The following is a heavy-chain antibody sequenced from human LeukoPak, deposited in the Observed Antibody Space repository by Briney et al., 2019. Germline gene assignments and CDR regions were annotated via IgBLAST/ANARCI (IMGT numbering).Heavy chain of an antibody. J-gene: IGHJ3*02. D-gene: IGHD3-3*01. CDR2: IVVGSGNT. V-gene: IGHV1-58*02. CDR1: GFTFTSSA. CDR3: ARCPIRFLEWSAGGAFDI. Sequence: GASVKVSCKASGFTFTSSAMQWVRQARGQRLEWIGWIVVGSGNTNYAQKFQERVTITRDMSTSTAYMELSSLRSEDTAVYYCARCPIRFLEWSAGGAFDIWGQGTMVTVSS.